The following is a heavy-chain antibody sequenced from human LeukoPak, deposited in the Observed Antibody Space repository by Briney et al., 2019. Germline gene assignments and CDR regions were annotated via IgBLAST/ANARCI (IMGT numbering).Heavy chain of an antibody. CDR3: ARDYCSSTSCYTGAGWFDP. V-gene: IGHV1-69*13. J-gene: IGHJ5*02. CDR2: ITPLFGTA. D-gene: IGHD2-2*02. CDR1: GYTFTGYY. Sequence: GASVKVSCKASGYTFTGYYIHWVRQAPGQGLEWMGGITPLFGTANYAQKFQGRVTITADESASTAYMELSSLRSEDTAVYYCARDYCSSTSCYTGAGWFDPWGQGTLVTVSS.